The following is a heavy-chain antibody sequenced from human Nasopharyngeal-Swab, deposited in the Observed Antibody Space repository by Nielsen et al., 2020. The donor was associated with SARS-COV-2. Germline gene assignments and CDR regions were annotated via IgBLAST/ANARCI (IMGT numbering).Heavy chain of an antibody. J-gene: IGHJ4*02. CDR1: GFTFSSYW. D-gene: IGHD5-12*01. V-gene: IGHV3-74*01. CDR3: ARVPTVVRRGYSGYDYEGFDY. CDR2: INSDGSST. Sequence: GGSLRLSCAASGFTFSSYWMHWVRQAPGKGLVWVSRINSDGSSTSYADSVKGRFPISRDNAKNTLYLQMNNLRPEDTAVYYCARVPTVVRRGYSGYDYEGFDYWGQGTLVTVSS.